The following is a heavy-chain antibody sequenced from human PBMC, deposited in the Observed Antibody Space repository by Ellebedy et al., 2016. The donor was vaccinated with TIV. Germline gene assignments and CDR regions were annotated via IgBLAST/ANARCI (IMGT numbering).Heavy chain of an antibody. CDR3: AKDSAAMDPFDY. V-gene: IGHV3-9*01. Sequence: PGGSLRLSCVASGFTFDDYVMHWVRQAPGKGLEWVSSISWNSGSIGYTDSVKGRFTVSRDNAKNSLYLQMNSLRIEDTALYYCAKDSAAMDPFDYWGQGTLVTVSS. CDR2: ISWNSGSI. J-gene: IGHJ4*02. D-gene: IGHD3/OR15-3a*01. CDR1: GFTFDDYV.